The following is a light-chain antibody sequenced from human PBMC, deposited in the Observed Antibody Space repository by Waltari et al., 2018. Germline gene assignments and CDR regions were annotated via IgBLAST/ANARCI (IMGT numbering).Light chain of an antibody. Sequence: DIQLTQSPSTLSASVGDRVIITCRASQSIKNWLAWYQQKPGSAPKLLIFKASSLQSGVPSRFSGSGSGTEFTLTISSLQPEDFATYYCQEYNSFSPWTFGQGTNVEIK. CDR3: QEYNSFSPWT. J-gene: IGKJ1*01. V-gene: IGKV1-5*03. CDR1: QSIKNW. CDR2: KAS.